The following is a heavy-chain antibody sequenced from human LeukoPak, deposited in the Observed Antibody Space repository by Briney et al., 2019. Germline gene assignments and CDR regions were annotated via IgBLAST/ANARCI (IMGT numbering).Heavy chain of an antibody. CDR2: ISGSGGST. V-gene: IGHV3-23*01. J-gene: IGHJ6*03. Sequence: GGSLRLSCAASGFTFSSYAMSWVRQAPGKGLEWVSAISGSGGSTYYADSVKGRFTISRDNSKNTLYLQMNSLRAEDTAVYYCAKGEAPSFYYYYYYMDVWGKGTTVTVSS. CDR1: GFTFSSYA. D-gene: IGHD3-16*02. CDR3: AKGEAPSFYYYYYYMDV.